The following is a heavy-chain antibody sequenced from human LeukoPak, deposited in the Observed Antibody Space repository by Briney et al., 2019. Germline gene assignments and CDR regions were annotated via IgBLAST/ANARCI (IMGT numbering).Heavy chain of an antibody. CDR1: GGTFNSHI. V-gene: IGHV1-69*08. CDR3: TRVNLRGSNYNWFDP. J-gene: IGHJ5*02. CDR2: IIPIIDSA. D-gene: IGHD6-13*01. Sequence: SVKVSCKTSGGTFNSHIFGWVRQAPGQGLEWMGWIIPIIDSAIYAQKFQGRVTISAEKSTTTAYMELRSLTFEDTALYFCTRVNLRGSNYNWFDPWGQGTQVTVAS.